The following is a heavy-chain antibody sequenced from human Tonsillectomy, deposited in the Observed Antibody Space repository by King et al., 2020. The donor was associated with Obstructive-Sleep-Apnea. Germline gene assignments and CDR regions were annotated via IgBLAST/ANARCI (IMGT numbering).Heavy chain of an antibody. Sequence: QLVQSGSELKKPGASVKVSCKASGYTFTRYDMNWVRQAPGQGLEWMGWINTNTGNPTYAQGFTGRFVFYLDTSVSTAYLQVSRLKAEDTAVYYCVRRSLDGGDAFDIWGQGTMVTVSS. CDR1: GYTFTRYD. V-gene: IGHV7-4-1*02. CDR3: VRRSLDGGDAFDI. CDR2: INTNTGNP. J-gene: IGHJ3*02. D-gene: IGHD3/OR15-3a*01.